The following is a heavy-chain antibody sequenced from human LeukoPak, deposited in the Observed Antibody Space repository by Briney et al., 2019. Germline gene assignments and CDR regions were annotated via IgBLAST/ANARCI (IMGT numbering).Heavy chain of an antibody. Sequence: SETLSLTCTVPGDSISSGHYWDWIRQPPGRGLEWIGSMHHSGSTWYNPSLKRRVTKSLDTSQNQISLRVTSVTAADTAVYDCARGTDYYDSSGWLDRWGQGTLVTVSS. CDR2: MHHSGST. CDR3: ARGTDYYDSSGWLDR. V-gene: IGHV4-38-2*02. CDR1: GDSISSGHY. D-gene: IGHD3-22*01. J-gene: IGHJ5*02.